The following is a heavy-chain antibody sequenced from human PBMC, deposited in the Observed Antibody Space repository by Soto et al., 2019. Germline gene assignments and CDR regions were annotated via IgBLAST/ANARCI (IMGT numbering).Heavy chain of an antibody. V-gene: IGHV1-46*01. D-gene: IGHD3-22*01. CDR3: ARGTLITMIVGDYYYGLDV. CDR2: INPSGGST. Sequence: ASVKVSCKASGYTFTSYYMHWVRQAPGQGLEWMGIINPSGGSTSYAQKFQVRATMTRDTSTSTVYMEMSSLRSEDTEVYYCARGTLITMIVGDYYYGLDVWGQGTTVTVSS. J-gene: IGHJ6*02. CDR1: GYTFTSYY.